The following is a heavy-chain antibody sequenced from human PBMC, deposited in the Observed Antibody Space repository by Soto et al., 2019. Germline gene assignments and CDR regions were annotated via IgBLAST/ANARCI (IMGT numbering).Heavy chain of an antibody. CDR2: IRGGGDAT. CDR1: GFTFINYS. D-gene: IGHD2-21*01. CDR3: ARNVLWSNIRPDYWYFDL. J-gene: IGHJ2*01. Sequence: EVQLLESGGGLVQPGGSLRLSCAASGFTFINYSMNCVRHAPGKGLQWVATIRGGGDATFYAGSVKVRFTFSRDNSRKTASLQMNSLGAEDTAVYYCARNVLWSNIRPDYWYFDLWGRGILVTVSS. V-gene: IGHV3-23*01.